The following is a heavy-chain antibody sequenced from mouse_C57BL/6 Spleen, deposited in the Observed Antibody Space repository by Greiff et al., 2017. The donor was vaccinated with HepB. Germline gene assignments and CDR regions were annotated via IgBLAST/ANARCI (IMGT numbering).Heavy chain of an antibody. CDR1: GYAFTNYL. CDR2: INPGSGGT. D-gene: IGHD2-1*01. J-gene: IGHJ3*01. V-gene: IGHV1-54*01. Sequence: QVHVKQSGAELVRPGTSVKVSCKASGYAFTNYLIEWVKQRPGQGLEWIGVINPGSGGTNYNEKFKGKATLTADKSSSTAYMQLSSLTSEDSAVYFCARRGYYSFAYWGQGTLVTVSA. CDR3: ARRGYYSFAY.